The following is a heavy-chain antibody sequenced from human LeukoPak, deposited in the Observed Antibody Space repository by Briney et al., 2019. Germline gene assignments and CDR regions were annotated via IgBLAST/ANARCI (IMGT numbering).Heavy chain of an antibody. CDR1: GGSISSGSYY. Sequence: PSQTLSLTCTVSGGSISSGSYYWSWIRQPAGKRLEWIGRIYTSGSTDYNPSLRSRVTISVDPSKNQFSLKLSSVTAADTAVYYCARSMVHGLTHPYSFDYWGQGTLVTVSS. D-gene: IGHD3-10*01. V-gene: IGHV4-61*02. J-gene: IGHJ4*02. CDR3: ARSMVHGLTHPYSFDY. CDR2: IYTSGST.